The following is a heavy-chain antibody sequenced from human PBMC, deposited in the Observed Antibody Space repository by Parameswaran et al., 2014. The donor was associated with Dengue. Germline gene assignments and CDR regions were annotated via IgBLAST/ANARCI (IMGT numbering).Heavy chain of an antibody. CDR3: ARDTLSGSSWYHYYYYYGMDV. CDR2: ISSSSSTI. J-gene: IGHJ6*02. V-gene: IGHV3-48*02. D-gene: IGHD6-13*01. Sequence: VXQDARERGWSGFHYISSSSSTIYYADSVKGRFTISRDNAKNSLYLQMNSLRDEDTAVYYCARDTLSGSSWYHYYYYYGMDVWGQGTTVTVSS.